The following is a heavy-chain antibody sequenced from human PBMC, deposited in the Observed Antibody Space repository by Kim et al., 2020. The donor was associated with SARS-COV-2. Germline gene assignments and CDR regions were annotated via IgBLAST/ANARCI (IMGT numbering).Heavy chain of an antibody. CDR1: GFVFSDYY. Sequence: GGSLRLSCAASGFVFSDYYIDWVRQAPGKGLEWVGRSRNKANRYSTDFAASVKGRLSFLRDNSKSIIYLQMNSLQAEDSAVYYCTRTIRFLDMDVWGQGTTVTVSS. CDR3: TRTIRFLDMDV. J-gene: IGHJ6*02. CDR2: SRNKANRYST. V-gene: IGHV3-72*01. D-gene: IGHD3-3*01.